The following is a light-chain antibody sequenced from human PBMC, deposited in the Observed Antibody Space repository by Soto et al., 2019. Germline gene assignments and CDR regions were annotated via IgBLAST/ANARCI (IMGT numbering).Light chain of an antibody. CDR2: KAS. V-gene: IGKV1-5*03. Sequence: DIQMTQSPSTLSASVGDRVTITCRASQSISSWLAWYQQKPGTAPKLLIYKASTLESGVPSRFSGIRSGTEFTLSVSSLQPDDFATYYSQQYNDSFPYTFGQGTKLEIK. CDR1: QSISSW. J-gene: IGKJ2*01. CDR3: QQYNDSFPYT.